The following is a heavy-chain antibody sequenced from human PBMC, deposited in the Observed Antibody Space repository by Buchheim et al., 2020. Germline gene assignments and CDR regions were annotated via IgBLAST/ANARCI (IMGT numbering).Heavy chain of an antibody. CDR3: ARGLQYYYYYGMDV. J-gene: IGHJ6*02. CDR2: ISSSSSYT. Sequence: QVQLVESGGGLVKPGGSLRLSCAASGFTFSDYYMSWIRQAPGKGLEWVSYISSSSSYTNYADSVKGRFTISRANATHSLYLKMNSLRAEDTAVYYCARGLQYYYYYGMDVWGQGTT. CDR1: GFTFSDYY. V-gene: IGHV3-11*06.